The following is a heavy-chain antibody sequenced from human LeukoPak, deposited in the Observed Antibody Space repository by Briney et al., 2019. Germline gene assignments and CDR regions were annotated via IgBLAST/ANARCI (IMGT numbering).Heavy chain of an antibody. Sequence: GASVKVSCEASGYTFTDYYMHWVRQAPGQGLEWMGWINPNSGGTNYAQKFQGRVTVTRDTSISTAYVELSRLRSDDTAVYYCARGRKYYDSSGYHAFDIWGQGTMVTVSS. D-gene: IGHD3-22*01. CDR1: GYTFTDYY. V-gene: IGHV1-2*02. CDR2: INPNSGGT. CDR3: ARGRKYYDSSGYHAFDI. J-gene: IGHJ3*02.